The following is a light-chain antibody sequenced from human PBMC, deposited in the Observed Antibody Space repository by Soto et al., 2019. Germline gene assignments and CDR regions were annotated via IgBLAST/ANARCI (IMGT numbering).Light chain of an antibody. CDR2: AAS. CDR1: QGISSY. CDR3: QQYTSYPWT. V-gene: IGKV1-8*01. J-gene: IGKJ1*01. Sequence: AMRMAEYPSSLSASVGARLTITFRARQGISSYLAWYQQKPGKAPKLLIYAASTLQSGVPSRFSGSGYGADITVTISSLQPDDFATYYCQQYTSYPWTFGQGTKVDIK.